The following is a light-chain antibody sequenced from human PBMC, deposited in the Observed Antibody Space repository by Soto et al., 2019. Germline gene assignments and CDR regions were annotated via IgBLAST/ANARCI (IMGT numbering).Light chain of an antibody. CDR3: QQYERYPMT. CDR2: KAS. J-gene: IGKJ4*01. V-gene: IGKV1-5*03. CDR1: QSISPW. Sequence: ESQMTQFPSTLSASVGDRVTITCRASQSISPWLAWYQQKPGKAPKILISKASTLQSGVPPRFSGSGSGTEFTLTISSLQPDDFATYYCQQYERYPMTFDGGTKVEIK.